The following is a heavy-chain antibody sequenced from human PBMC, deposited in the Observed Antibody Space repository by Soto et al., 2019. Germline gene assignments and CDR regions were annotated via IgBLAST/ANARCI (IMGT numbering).Heavy chain of an antibody. CDR2: INSDGSST. J-gene: IGHJ3*02. V-gene: IGHV3-74*01. Sequence: EVQLVESGGGLVQPGGSLRLSCAASGFTFSSYWMHWVRQAPGKGLVWVSRINSDGSSTSYADSVKGRFTISRDNAKNSLYLQMNSLRAEDTAVYYCARSGCPEDAFDIWGQGTMVTVSS. CDR3: ARSGCPEDAFDI. CDR1: GFTFSSYW. D-gene: IGHD7-27*01.